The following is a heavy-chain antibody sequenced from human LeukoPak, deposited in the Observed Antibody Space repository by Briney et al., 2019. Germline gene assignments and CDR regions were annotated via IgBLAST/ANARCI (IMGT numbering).Heavy chain of an antibody. CDR1: GYTFTSYY. J-gene: IGHJ6*02. CDR3: ARDLRGYSYYYGMDV. Sequence: VASVKVSCTASGYTFTSYYMHWVRQAPGQGLEWMGIINPSGGSTSYAQKFQGRVTMTRDTSTSTVYMELSSLRSEDTAVYYCARDLRGYSYYYGMDVWGQGTTVTVSS. V-gene: IGHV1-46*01. CDR2: INPSGGST. D-gene: IGHD5-12*01.